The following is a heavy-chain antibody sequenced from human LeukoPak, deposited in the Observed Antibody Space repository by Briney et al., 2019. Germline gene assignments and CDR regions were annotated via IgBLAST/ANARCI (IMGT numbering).Heavy chain of an antibody. V-gene: IGHV4-59*01. CDR2: IYYSGST. CDR3: ASLLWFGEFRGSFDY. D-gene: IGHD3-10*01. J-gene: IGHJ4*01. Sequence: SETLSLTCTVSGGSISRYYWSSLRQPPGKGLEWIGYIYYSGSTNYNPSLKSRVTISVDTSKNQFSLKLSSVTAAYTAVYYCASLLWFGEFRGSFDYWGQGTLVTVSS. CDR1: GGSISRYY.